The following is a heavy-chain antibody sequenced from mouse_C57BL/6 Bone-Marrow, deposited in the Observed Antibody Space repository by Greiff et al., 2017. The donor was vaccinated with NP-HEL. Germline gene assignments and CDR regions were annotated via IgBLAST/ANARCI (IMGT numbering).Heavy chain of an antibody. D-gene: IGHD1-1*01. CDR2: IYPGGGYT. J-gene: IGHJ2*01. V-gene: IGHV1-63*01. CDR3: ARLGYIYGSSAGDYFDY. CDR1: GYTFTNYW. Sequence: VQLQQSGAELVRPGTSVKMSCKASGYTFTNYWIGWAKQRPGHGLEWIGDIYPGGGYTNYNEKFKGKATLTADKSSSTAYMQFSSLTSEDSAIYYCARLGYIYGSSAGDYFDYWGQGTTLTVSS.